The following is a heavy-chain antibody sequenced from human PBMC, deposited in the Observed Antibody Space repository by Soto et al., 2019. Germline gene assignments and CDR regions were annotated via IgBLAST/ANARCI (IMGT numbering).Heavy chain of an antibody. V-gene: IGHV1-18*01. CDR2: ISAYNGNT. CDR3: ARTRIAAAGTDYYYGMDV. D-gene: IGHD6-13*01. J-gene: IGHJ6*02. CDR1: GYTFTSYG. Sequence: ASVKVSCKASGYTFTSYGISWVRQAPGQGLEWMGWISAYNGNTNYAQKLQGRVTMTTDTSTSTAYMELRSLRSDDTAVYYCARTRIAAAGTDYYYGMDVWGQETTVTVSS.